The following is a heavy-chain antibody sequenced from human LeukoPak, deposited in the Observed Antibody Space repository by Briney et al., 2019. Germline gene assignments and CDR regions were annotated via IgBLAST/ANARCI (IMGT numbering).Heavy chain of an antibody. J-gene: IGHJ4*02. Sequence: ASVKVSCKASGYTFTGYYMHWVRQAPGQGLEWMGWINPNSGGTNYAQKFQGRVTMTRDTSISTAYMELSRLRSDDTAVYYCARDLLRYFDRMGYWGQGTLVTVSS. CDR3: ARDLLRYFDRMGY. D-gene: IGHD3-9*01. CDR1: GYTFTGYY. V-gene: IGHV1-2*02. CDR2: INPNSGGT.